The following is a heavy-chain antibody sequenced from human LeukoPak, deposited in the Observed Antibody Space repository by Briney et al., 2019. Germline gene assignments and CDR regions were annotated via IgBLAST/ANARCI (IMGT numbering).Heavy chain of an antibody. D-gene: IGHD1-26*01. CDR3: VIRWA. V-gene: IGHV3-66*04. CDR2: IYSGGST. J-gene: IGHJ5*02. CDR1: GFSVGDDF. Sequence: GGSLRLSRAPSGFSVGDDFMSWVRQAPGKGLEWVSLIYSGGSTSYADSVKGRFTISRDSSKNTLYLQIQTLRAEDTAVYYCVIRWAWGQGTLVTVSS.